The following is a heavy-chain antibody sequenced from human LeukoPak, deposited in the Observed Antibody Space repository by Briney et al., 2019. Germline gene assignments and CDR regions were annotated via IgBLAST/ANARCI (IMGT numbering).Heavy chain of an antibody. CDR3: AKTNSSDYSYSLDY. J-gene: IGHJ4*02. CDR1: GFTFSSYA. CDR2: ISGSGGRT. Sequence: GGSLRLPCAASGFTFSSYAMSWVRQAPGKGLEWVSAISGSGGRTYYADSVKGRFTISRDNSKNTLYLQMNSLRAEDTAVYYCAKTNSSDYSYSLDYWGQGTLVTVSS. V-gene: IGHV3-23*01. D-gene: IGHD3-22*01.